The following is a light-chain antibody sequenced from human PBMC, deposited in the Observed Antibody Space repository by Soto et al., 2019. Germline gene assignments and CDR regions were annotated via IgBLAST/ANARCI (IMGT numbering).Light chain of an antibody. V-gene: IGLV2-11*01. Sequence: QSALTQPRSVSGSPGQSVTISCTGTSSDVGGYNYVSWYQQHPGKAPKLMIYDVSKRPSGVPDRFSGSKSGNTASLTISGPQAEDEADYYCCSYAGSYTFVVFGGGTKVPVL. J-gene: IGLJ2*01. CDR3: CSYAGSYTFVV. CDR2: DVS. CDR1: SSDVGGYNY.